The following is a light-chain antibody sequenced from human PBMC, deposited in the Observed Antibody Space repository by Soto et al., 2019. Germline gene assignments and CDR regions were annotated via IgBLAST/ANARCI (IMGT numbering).Light chain of an antibody. V-gene: IGKV1-6*01. CDR1: QGIRND. Sequence: AIQMTQSPSSLSASVGDRVTITCRASQGIRNDLGWYQQKPGRAPRLLIYAASTLQTGVPSRFSGSGSGTDFTLTISGLQAEDSATYDCLQDYSYPRTFGQGTKVEIK. CDR3: LQDYSYPRT. J-gene: IGKJ1*01. CDR2: AAS.